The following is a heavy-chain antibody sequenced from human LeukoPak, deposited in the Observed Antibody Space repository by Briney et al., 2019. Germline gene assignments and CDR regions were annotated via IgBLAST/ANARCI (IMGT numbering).Heavy chain of an antibody. J-gene: IGHJ4*02. D-gene: IGHD3-10*01. CDR2: IYYSGST. CDR1: GGSISSYY. CDR3: ARDSRFGELFPRDY. Sequence: SETLSLTCTVSGGSISSYYWSWIRQPPGKGLEWIGYIYYSGSTNYNPSLKSRVTISVDTSKNQFSLKLSSVTAADTAVYYCARDSRFGELFPRDYWGQGTLVTVSS. V-gene: IGHV4-59*01.